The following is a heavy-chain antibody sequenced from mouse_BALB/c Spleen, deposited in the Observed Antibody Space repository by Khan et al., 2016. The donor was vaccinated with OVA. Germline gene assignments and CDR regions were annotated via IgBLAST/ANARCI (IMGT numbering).Heavy chain of an antibody. CDR3: TRHGYVAWFTY. Sequence: VQLKQSGPELMKPGASVKISCKASGYSFTSYYIHWVIQSHGKSLEWIGYIDPFSGGTTYNQKFTGKATLTVDKSSSTAYIHLSNLTSEDSAVYFCTRHGYVAWFTYWGQGTLVTVSA. CDR1: GYSFTSYY. J-gene: IGHJ3*01. D-gene: IGHD2-2*01. CDR2: IDPFSGGT. V-gene: IGHV1S135*01.